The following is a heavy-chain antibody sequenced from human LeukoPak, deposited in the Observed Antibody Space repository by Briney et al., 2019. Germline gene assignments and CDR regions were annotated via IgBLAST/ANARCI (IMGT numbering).Heavy chain of an antibody. CDR1: GYTFTGYY. D-gene: IGHD6-19*01. CDR2: INPNSGGT. V-gene: IGHV1-2*06. Sequence: ASVKVSCKASGYTFTGYYMHWVRQAPGQGLEWMGRINPNSGGTNYAQKFQGRATMTRDTSISTAYMELSRLRSDDTAVYYCASQGAVKEKDYYYYGMDVWGQGTTVTVSS. CDR3: ASQGAVKEKDYYYYGMDV. J-gene: IGHJ6*02.